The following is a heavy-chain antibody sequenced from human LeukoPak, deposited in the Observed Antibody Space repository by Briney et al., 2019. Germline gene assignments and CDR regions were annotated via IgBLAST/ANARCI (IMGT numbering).Heavy chain of an antibody. J-gene: IGHJ4*02. CDR2: ISSSGSTI. Sequence: GGSLRLSCAASGFTFSSYEMNWVRQAPGKGLEWVSYISSSGSTIYYADSVKGRFTISRDNAKNSLYLQMNSLRAEDTAVYYCARGRWGYYYSFDCWGQGTLVTVSS. CDR3: ARGRWGYYYSFDC. V-gene: IGHV3-48*03. CDR1: GFTFSSYE. D-gene: IGHD3-22*01.